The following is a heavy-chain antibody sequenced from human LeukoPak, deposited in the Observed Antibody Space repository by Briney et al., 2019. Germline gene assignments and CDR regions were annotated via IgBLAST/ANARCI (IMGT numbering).Heavy chain of an antibody. CDR3: ASDSISMNAFDA. Sequence: PSETLSLTCTVSGGSFTTHYWSWIRQPPGKGLEWIGYISYIGSTNYNPSLKTRVTISIDTSKNEVSLMLTSVTAADTAVYYCASDSISMNAFDAWGQGTMVIVS. CDR2: ISYIGST. D-gene: IGHD3-22*01. V-gene: IGHV4-59*11. J-gene: IGHJ3*01. CDR1: GGSFTTHY.